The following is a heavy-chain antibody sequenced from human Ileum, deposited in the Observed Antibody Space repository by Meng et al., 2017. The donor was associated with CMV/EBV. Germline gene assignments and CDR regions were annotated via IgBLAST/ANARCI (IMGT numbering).Heavy chain of an antibody. CDR2: ISYSGTA. D-gene: IGHD3-10*01. V-gene: IGHV4-39*07. Sequence: DSGPGLVKPSDSLPLTCTVSVGSISSSLYYWGWIRQPPGKGLEWIGTISYSGTAFYNLSLKSRVAISIDTSKFQFSLKLSSVTATDTAVYYCARDSTYPSGLDYWGQGTLVTVSS. CDR1: VGSISSSLYY. CDR3: ARDSTYPSGLDY. J-gene: IGHJ4*02.